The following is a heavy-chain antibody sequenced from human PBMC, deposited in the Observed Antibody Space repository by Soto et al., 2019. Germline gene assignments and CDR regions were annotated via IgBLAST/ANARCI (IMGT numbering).Heavy chain of an antibody. CDR3: ARDKVSPPHPAHYYVMDV. J-gene: IGHJ6*02. CDR1: GFTFSSYG. V-gene: IGHV3-30*19. CDR2: ISYDGSNK. Sequence: PGGSLRLSCAASGFTFSSYGMHWVRQAPGKGLEWVAVISYDGSNKYYADSVKGRFTISRDNSKNTLYLQMNSLRAEDTAVYYCARDKVSPPHPAHYYVMDVCGQGTTVTVSS.